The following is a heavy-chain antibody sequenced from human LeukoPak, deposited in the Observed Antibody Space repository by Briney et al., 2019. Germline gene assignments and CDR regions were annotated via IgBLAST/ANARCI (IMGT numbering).Heavy chain of an antibody. CDR3: AREERYQLLLDY. V-gene: IGHV4-4*02. J-gene: IGHJ4*02. D-gene: IGHD2-2*01. CDR1: GDSISNNFW. Sequence: SETLSLTCAVSGDSISNNFWWTWVRQPPGKGLEWIGEIYPSGSTNYNPSLKSRVTISVDTSKNQFSLKLSSVTAADTAVYYCAREERYQLLLDYWGQGTLVTVSS. CDR2: IYPSGST.